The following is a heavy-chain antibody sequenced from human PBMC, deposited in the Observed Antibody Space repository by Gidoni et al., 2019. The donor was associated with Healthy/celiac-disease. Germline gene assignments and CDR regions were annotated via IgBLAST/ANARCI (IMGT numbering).Heavy chain of an antibody. CDR1: GFTFGSYS. J-gene: IGHJ2*01. V-gene: IGHV3-21*01. D-gene: IGHD2-2*02. CDR2: IRSSSSYI. CDR3: ARDRLGDCSSTSCYTRAPYWYFDL. Sequence: EVQLVESGGGLVKPGGSLRLSCAASGFTFGSYSVTCVRQAPGKGLEWVSSIRSSSSYIYYADSVKGRFTISRDNAKNSLYLQMNSLRAEDTAVYYCARDRLGDCSSTSCYTRAPYWYFDLWGRGTLVTVSS.